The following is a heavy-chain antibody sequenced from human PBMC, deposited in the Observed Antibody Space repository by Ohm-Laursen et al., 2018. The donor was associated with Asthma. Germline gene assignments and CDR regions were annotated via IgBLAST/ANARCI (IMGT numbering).Heavy chain of an antibody. Sequence: SLRLSCAASGFTFNKSWMSWVRQAPGKGLEWVAHINENGGEKFYVDSVKGRATISRDNAKNSLYLQMNSLRADDTAVYYCGRVYSSSWDPRGQGTLVTVSS. V-gene: IGHV3-7*05. CDR3: GRVYSSSWDP. CDR2: INENGGEK. D-gene: IGHD6-13*01. CDR1: GFTFNKSW. J-gene: IGHJ5*02.